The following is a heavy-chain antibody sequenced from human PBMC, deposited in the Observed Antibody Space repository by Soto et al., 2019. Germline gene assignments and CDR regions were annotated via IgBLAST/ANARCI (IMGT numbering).Heavy chain of an antibody. D-gene: IGHD6-19*01. V-gene: IGHV3-7*05. CDR1: GFTFSSYW. CDR2: IKQDGSEK. Sequence: GGSLRLSCAASGFTFSSYWMSWVHQAPGKGLEWVANIKQDGSEKYYVDSVKGRFTISRDNAKNSLYLQMNSLRAEDTAVYYCARALYSSGWYYYFDYWGQGTLVTVSS. CDR3: ARALYSSGWYYYFDY. J-gene: IGHJ4*02.